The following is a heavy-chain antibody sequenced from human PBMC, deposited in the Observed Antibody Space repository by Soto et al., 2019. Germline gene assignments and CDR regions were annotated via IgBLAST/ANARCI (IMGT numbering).Heavy chain of an antibody. CDR2: FDPEDGET. J-gene: IGHJ3*02. V-gene: IGHV1-24*01. CDR3: ATDLVVVRGRDAFDI. CDR1: GYTLTELS. D-gene: IGHD2-15*01. Sequence: ASVKVSCKVSGYTLTELSMHWVRQAPGKGLEWMGGFDPEDGETIYAQKFQGSVTMTEDTSTDTAYMELSSLRSEDTAVYYCATDLVVVRGRDAFDIWGQGTMGTVS.